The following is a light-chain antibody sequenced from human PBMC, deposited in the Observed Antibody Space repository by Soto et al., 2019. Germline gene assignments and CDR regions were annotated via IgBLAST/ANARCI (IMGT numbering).Light chain of an antibody. J-gene: IGKJ1*01. Sequence: DIQMTQSPSTLAASVGDRVTIACRASQNIDHWLAWYQLKPGKAPKFLIYDASILESGVPSRFSGSGSGTEFTLTISSLQPDEFATYYCQRYNSNSRTFRQGTMVELK. CDR1: QNIDHW. V-gene: IGKV1-5*01. CDR2: DAS. CDR3: QRYNSNSRT.